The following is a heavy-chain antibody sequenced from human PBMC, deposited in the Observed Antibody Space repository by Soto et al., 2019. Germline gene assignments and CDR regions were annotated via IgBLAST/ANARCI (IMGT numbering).Heavy chain of an antibody. V-gene: IGHV1-69*02. D-gene: IGHD3-3*01. CDR1: GGTFSSYT. CDR2: IIPILGIA. Sequence: VKVSCKASGGTFSSYTISWVRQAPGQGLEWMGRIIPILGIANYAQKFQGRVTITADKSTSTAYMELSSLRSEDTAVYYCARGLLSTSWFDPWGQGTLVTVSS. J-gene: IGHJ5*02. CDR3: ARGLLSTSWFDP.